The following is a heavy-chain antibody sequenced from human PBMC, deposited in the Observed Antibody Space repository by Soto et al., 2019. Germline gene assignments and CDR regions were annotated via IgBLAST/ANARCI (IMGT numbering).Heavy chain of an antibody. CDR3: AKERGTTTTFDY. J-gene: IGHJ4*02. CDR2: ITGNGGST. D-gene: IGHD1-26*01. CDR1: GFTFSRDG. V-gene: IGHV3-23*01. Sequence: PGGSLRLSCAASGFTFSRDGMSWVRQAPGKGLEWVSLITGNGGSTYYADAVKGRFTISRDNTKNTLFLQMNSLRAEDTAVYYCAKERGTTTTFDYWGQGAMVTGSS.